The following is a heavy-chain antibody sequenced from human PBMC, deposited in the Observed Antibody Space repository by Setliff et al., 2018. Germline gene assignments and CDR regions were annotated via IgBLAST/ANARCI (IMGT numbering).Heavy chain of an antibody. CDR3: ARTRGSSGWLNWFDP. J-gene: IGHJ5*02. D-gene: IGHD6-19*01. Sequence: PSETLSLTCAVSGGSISSSNWWSWVRQPPGKGLEWIGEIYHSGSTNYNPSLKSRVTISVDTSKNQFSLKLSSVTAADTAVYYCARTRGSSGWLNWFDPWGQGTLVTVSS. V-gene: IGHV4-4*02. CDR1: GGSISSSNW. CDR2: IYHSGST.